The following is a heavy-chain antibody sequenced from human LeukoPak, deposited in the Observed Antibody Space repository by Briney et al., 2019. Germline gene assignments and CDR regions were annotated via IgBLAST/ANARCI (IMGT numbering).Heavy chain of an antibody. D-gene: IGHD2-15*01. V-gene: IGHV3-23*01. CDR1: GFPFSSYA. CDR3: AKDLGLGGSYLAEYFQH. Sequence: PGGSLRLSCAASGFPFSSYAMSWVRQAPGKGLEWVSAISGSGGSTYYADSVRGRFTISRDNSKNTLYLQMNSLRAEDTAVYYCAKDLGLGGSYLAEYFQHWGQGTLVTVSS. CDR2: ISGSGGST. J-gene: IGHJ1*01.